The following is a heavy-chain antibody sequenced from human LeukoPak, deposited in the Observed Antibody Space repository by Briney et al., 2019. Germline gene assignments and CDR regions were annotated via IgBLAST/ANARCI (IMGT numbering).Heavy chain of an antibody. CDR2: VSGSGGST. D-gene: IGHD3-10*02. CDR3: AKGDHYYYFLIDV. J-gene: IGHJ6*02. CDR1: GFTFRSYA. V-gene: IGHV3-23*01. Sequence: PGGSLSLSCAASGFTFRSYAMSWVRQAPGKGLEWVSSVSGSGGSTYYADSVKGRFTISRDNSKNTLYLQMNSLRAEDAAVYFCAKGDHYYYFLIDVWGQGTTVTVSS.